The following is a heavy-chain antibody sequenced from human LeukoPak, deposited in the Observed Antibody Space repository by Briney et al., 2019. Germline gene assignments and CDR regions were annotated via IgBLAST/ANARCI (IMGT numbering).Heavy chain of an antibody. V-gene: IGHV3-74*01. CDR2: VNSDGRST. CDR1: GFTFSSYW. Sequence: GGSLRLSCAASGFTFSSYWMHWVRQAPGKGLVWVSRVNSDGRSTTYADSVKGRFTISRDNAKNTLYLQMNSLRAEDTAVYYCARGSTQYSSGWYGLDYWGQGTLVTV. CDR3: ARGSTQYSSGWYGLDY. J-gene: IGHJ4*02. D-gene: IGHD6-19*01.